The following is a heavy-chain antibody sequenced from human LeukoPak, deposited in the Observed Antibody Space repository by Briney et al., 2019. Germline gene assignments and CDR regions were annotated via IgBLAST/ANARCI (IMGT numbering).Heavy chain of an antibody. CDR3: ARLYISGWRYFDY. CDR2: ISEGGGST. Sequence: GGSLRLSCAASGFTFSSYAMNWVRRAPGKGLEWVPGISEGGGSTYYADSVKGRFTISRDNSKNSLYLQMNSLRAEDTAVYYCARLYISGWRYFDYWGQGTLVTVSS. V-gene: IGHV3-23*01. CDR1: GFTFSSYA. J-gene: IGHJ4*02. D-gene: IGHD6-19*01.